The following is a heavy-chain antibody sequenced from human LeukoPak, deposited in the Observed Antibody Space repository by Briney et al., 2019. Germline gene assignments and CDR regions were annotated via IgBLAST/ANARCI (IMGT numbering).Heavy chain of an antibody. Sequence: SETLSLTCTVSGGSISRYYWSWIRQPPGKGLEWIGYIYYSGSTNYNPSLKSRVTISVDASKNQFSLRLRSVTAADTAVYYCARDSMFYYDSRSGFDYWGQGTLVIVSS. J-gene: IGHJ4*02. CDR2: IYYSGST. CDR3: ARDSMFYYDSRSGFDY. CDR1: GGSISRYY. D-gene: IGHD3-22*01. V-gene: IGHV4-59*01.